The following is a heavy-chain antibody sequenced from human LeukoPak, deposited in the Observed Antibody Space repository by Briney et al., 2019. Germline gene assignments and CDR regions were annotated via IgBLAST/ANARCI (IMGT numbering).Heavy chain of an antibody. CDR3: ARVSSGYDDGYYFDY. V-gene: IGHV3-11*01. Sequence: GGSLRLSCTASGFTFSDYYMSWIRQAPGKGLEWVSYISSSGSTIYYADSVKGRFTISRDNAKNSLYLQMNSLRAEDTAVYYCARVSSGYDDGYYFDYWGQGTLVTVSS. D-gene: IGHD5-12*01. CDR2: ISSSGSTI. J-gene: IGHJ4*02. CDR1: GFTFSDYY.